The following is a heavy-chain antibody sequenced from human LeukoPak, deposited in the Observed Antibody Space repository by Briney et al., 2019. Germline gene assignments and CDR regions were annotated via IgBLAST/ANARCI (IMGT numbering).Heavy chain of an antibody. CDR3: ARTRSGGGYCDY. CDR1: GFSLSTSGMC. D-gene: IGHD2-21*01. J-gene: IGHJ4*02. Sequence: SGPTLVNPTQTLTLTCTFSGFSLSTSGMCVSWIRQPPVKALEWLARIDWDDDKYYSTSLKTRLTISEDTSKNQVVLTMTNMDPVDTATYYCARTRSGGGYCDYWGQGTLVTVSS. CDR2: IDWDDDK. V-gene: IGHV2-70*11.